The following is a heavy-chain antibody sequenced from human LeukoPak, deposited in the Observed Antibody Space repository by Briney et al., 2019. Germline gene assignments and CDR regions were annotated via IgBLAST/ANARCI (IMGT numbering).Heavy chain of an antibody. Sequence: GGSLRLSCAASGFTFSNAWMSWVRQAPGKGLEWVGRIKSKTDGGTTDYAAPVKGRFTISRDDSKNTLYLQMNSLRAEDMAVYYCANLGGRRGPFDYWGQGTLVTVSS. D-gene: IGHD1-26*01. CDR1: GFTFSNAW. CDR3: ANLGGRRGPFDY. V-gene: IGHV3-15*01. J-gene: IGHJ4*02. CDR2: IKSKTDGGTT.